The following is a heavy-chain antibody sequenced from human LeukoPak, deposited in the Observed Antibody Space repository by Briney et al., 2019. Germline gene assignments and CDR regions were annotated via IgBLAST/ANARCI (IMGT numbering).Heavy chain of an antibody. V-gene: IGHV1-69*06. CDR3: ARLVAGAYYYYGMDV. D-gene: IGHD2-15*01. CDR1: GGTFSSYA. CDR2: IIPIFGTA. Sequence: ASVKVSCKASGGTFSSYAISWVRQAPGQGLEWMGGIIPIFGTANYAQKFQGRVTITADKSTSTAYMELSSLRSEDTAVYYCARLVAGAYYYYGMDVWGEGTTVTVSS. J-gene: IGHJ6*04.